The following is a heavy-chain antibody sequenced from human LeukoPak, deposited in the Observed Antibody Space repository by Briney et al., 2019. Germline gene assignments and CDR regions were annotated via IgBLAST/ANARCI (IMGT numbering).Heavy chain of an antibody. V-gene: IGHV1-2*02. CDR1: GYTFTGYY. Sequence: ASVKVSCKASGYTFTGYYMHWVRQAPGQGLEWMGWINPNSGGTNYAQKFQGRVTMTRDTSISTAYMELSRLRSDDTAVYYCARDPYYYDSSGSIRGNWFDPWGQGTLVTVSS. CDR3: ARDPYYYDSSGSIRGNWFDP. CDR2: INPNSGGT. D-gene: IGHD3-22*01. J-gene: IGHJ5*02.